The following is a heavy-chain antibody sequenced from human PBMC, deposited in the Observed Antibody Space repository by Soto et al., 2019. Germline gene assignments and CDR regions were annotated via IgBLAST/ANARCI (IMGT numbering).Heavy chain of an antibody. Sequence: PVGSLRLSCAASGFTFSSCAMHWVRQAPGKGLEWVAVISYDGSNKYYADSVKGRFTISRDNSKNTLYLQMNSLRAEDTAVYYCARGIGDFWSGYPSPRYYYYGMDVWGQGTTVTVSS. J-gene: IGHJ6*02. CDR2: ISYDGSNK. V-gene: IGHV3-30-3*01. D-gene: IGHD3-3*01. CDR1: GFTFSSCA. CDR3: ARGIGDFWSGYPSPRYYYYGMDV.